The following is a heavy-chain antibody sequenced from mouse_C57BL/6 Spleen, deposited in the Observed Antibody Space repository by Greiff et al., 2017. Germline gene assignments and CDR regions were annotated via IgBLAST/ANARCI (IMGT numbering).Heavy chain of an antibody. CDR3: ARSYYGSFHWYFDV. D-gene: IGHD1-1*01. Sequence: QVQLKESGAELVRPGTSVKVSCKASGYAFTNYLIEWVKQRPGQGLEWIGVINPGSGGTNYNEKFKGKATLTADKSSSTAYMQLSSLTSEDSAVYFCARSYYGSFHWYFDVWGTGTTVTVSS. CDR2: INPGSGGT. J-gene: IGHJ1*03. V-gene: IGHV1-54*01. CDR1: GYAFTNYL.